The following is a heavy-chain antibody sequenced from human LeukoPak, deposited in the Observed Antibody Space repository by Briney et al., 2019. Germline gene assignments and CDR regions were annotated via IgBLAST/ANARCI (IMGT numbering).Heavy chain of an antibody. CDR1: GFIFSSYS. Sequence: GGSLRLSCAASGFIFSSYSMNWVRHPPGKGREWVSFISSSSSYIYYADPVKGRFTISRDNAKNSLYLQMNSLRAEDTAVYYCTRDPYLLGYCSSTSCVPMDVWGKGATVTVSS. CDR3: TRDPYLLGYCSSTSCVPMDV. CDR2: ISSSSSYI. V-gene: IGHV3-21*01. J-gene: IGHJ6*03. D-gene: IGHD2-2*01.